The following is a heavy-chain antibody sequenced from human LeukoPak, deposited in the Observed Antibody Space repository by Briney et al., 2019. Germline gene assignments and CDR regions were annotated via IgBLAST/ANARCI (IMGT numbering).Heavy chain of an antibody. Sequence: SETLSLTCSVSDGSINSYYWNWIRRPPGKGLEWIGYIYYNGNTNYNPSLKSRVTMSVDTSKNLFSLKVSSVTAADTAVYYCARGRSNYCGMDVWGQGTTVTVSS. V-gene: IGHV4-59*01. D-gene: IGHD1-26*01. CDR3: ARGRSNYCGMDV. J-gene: IGHJ6*02. CDR2: IYYNGNT. CDR1: DGSINSYY.